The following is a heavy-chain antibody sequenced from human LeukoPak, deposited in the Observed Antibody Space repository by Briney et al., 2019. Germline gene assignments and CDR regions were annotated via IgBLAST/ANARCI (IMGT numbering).Heavy chain of an antibody. J-gene: IGHJ4*02. Sequence: SETLSLTCTVSGGSISNGDYYWSWIRQPPGKGLEWIGYIYYSGSTYYNPSLKSRVTISVDTSKNQFSLKLSSVTAADTAVYYCASHRRDYYDSSGYGYRGQGTLVTVSS. CDR3: ASHRRDYYDSSGYGY. CDR2: IYYSGST. CDR1: GGSISNGDYY. V-gene: IGHV4-30-4*01. D-gene: IGHD3-22*01.